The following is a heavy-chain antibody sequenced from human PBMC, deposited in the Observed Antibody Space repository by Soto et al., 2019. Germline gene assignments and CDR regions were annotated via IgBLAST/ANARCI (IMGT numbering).Heavy chain of an antibody. Sequence: PGGSLRLSCAASGFTFSSYAMSWVRQAPGKGLEWVSAISGSGGSTYYADSVKGRFTISRDNSKNTLYLQMNSLRAEDTAVYYCAKDKSPTIGGKKVATFYYYYGMDVWGQGTTVTVSS. D-gene: IGHD3-16*01. CDR1: GFTFSSYA. J-gene: IGHJ6*02. V-gene: IGHV3-23*01. CDR2: ISGSGGST. CDR3: AKDKSPTIGGKKVATFYYYYGMDV.